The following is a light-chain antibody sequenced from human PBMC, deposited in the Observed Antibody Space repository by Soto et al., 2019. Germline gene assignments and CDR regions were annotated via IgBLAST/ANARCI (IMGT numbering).Light chain of an antibody. CDR1: QSISSS. CDR2: AAS. J-gene: IGKJ3*01. CDR3: QQSFSTPLLT. Sequence: DIQLTQSPSSLSASAGDRVTITCRAGQSISSSLNWYQQKPGKAPKLLIYAASTLQSGVPSRFTGSGSGTTFTLTIGSRQPEDFATYYCQQSFSTPLLTFGPGTKVEIK. V-gene: IGKV1-39*01.